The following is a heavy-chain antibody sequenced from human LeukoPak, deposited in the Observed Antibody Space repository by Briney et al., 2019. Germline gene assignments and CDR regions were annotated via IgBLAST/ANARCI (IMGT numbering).Heavy chain of an antibody. CDR1: GFSLSTPGGA. J-gene: IGHJ4*02. V-gene: IGHV2-5*01. CDR2: IYWRDHK. CDR3: AHRGGGSFDY. Sequence: GSGPTLVQPPPTLTLTGAFSGFSLSTPGGAVGWMRQPPGKALEWLSLIYWRDHKRYSPSLKSRLTITKDTSKNQVVLTVTNMDPVDTATYYCAHRGGGSFDYWGQGTLVTVSS. D-gene: IGHD5-12*01.